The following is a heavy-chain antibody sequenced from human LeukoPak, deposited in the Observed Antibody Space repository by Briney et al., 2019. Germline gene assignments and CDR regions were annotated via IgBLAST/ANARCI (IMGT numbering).Heavy chain of an antibody. CDR2: ISGSGGST. CDR3: AKEVTASLVLK. V-gene: IGHV3-23*01. Sequence: PGGSLRLSCAASGFTFRSSAMSWVRQAPGKGLEWVSTISGSGGSTYYADSVKGRFTISRDNSKNTLYLQMNSLRVEDTAVYYCAKEVTASLVLKWGQGILVKVSS. CDR1: GFTFRSSA. J-gene: IGHJ4*02. D-gene: IGHD5/OR15-5a*01.